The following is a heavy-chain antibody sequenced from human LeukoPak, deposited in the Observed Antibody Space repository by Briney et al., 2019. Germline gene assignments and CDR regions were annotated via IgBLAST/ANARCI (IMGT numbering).Heavy chain of an antibody. CDR2: INHSGST. CDR3: ASRGIFKSGQQLVVGAFDI. D-gene: IGHD6-13*01. CDR1: GGSFSDYY. Sequence: PSETLSLTCAVYGGSFSDYYWSWIRQPPGKGLEWIGEINHSGSTNYNPSLKSRVTISVHTSKNQFSLKLSSVTAADTAVYYCASRGIFKSGQQLVVGAFDIWGQGTMVTVSS. J-gene: IGHJ3*02. V-gene: IGHV4-34*01.